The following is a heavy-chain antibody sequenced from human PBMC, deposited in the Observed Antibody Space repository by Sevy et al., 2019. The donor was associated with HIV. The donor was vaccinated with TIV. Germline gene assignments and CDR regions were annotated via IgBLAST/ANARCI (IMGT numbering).Heavy chain of an antibody. J-gene: IGHJ5*02. Sequence: GGSLRLSCAASGFTFNIYAMTWVRQAPGKGLEWVSTISVSRGSTYYADSVKGRFTISRDNSKNTLYLQMNSLRAEDTAVYYCAKDHDNNWFDPWGQGTLVTVSS. CDR1: GFTFNIYA. CDR2: ISVSRGST. CDR3: AKDHDNNWFDP. D-gene: IGHD3-9*01. V-gene: IGHV3-23*01.